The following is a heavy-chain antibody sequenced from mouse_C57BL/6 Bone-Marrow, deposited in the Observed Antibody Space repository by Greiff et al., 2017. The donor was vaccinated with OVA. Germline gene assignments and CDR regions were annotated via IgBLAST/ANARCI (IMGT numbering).Heavy chain of an antibody. CDR3: TRFGYYGSSYRSWYFDV. D-gene: IGHD1-1*01. Sequence: QVQLQQSGAELVRPGASVTLSCKASGYTFTDCEMHWVKQTPVHGLEWIGAIDPETGGTAYNQKFKGKAILTADKSSSTAYMELRSLTSEDSAVYYCTRFGYYGSSYRSWYFDVWGTGTTVTVSS. V-gene: IGHV1-15*01. CDR2: IDPETGGT. J-gene: IGHJ1*03. CDR1: GYTFTDCE.